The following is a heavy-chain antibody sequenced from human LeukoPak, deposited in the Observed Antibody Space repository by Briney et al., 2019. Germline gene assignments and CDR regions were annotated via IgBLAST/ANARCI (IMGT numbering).Heavy chain of an antibody. Sequence: ASEKVSCKASGYTFTSYGISWVRQAPGQGLEWMGWISAYNGNTNYAQKLQGRVTMTTDTSTSTAYMELRSLRSDDTAVYYCARDPGIAVAGLFFDYWGQGTLVTVSS. CDR3: ARDPGIAVAGLFFDY. V-gene: IGHV1-18*01. J-gene: IGHJ4*02. CDR1: GYTFTSYG. D-gene: IGHD6-19*01. CDR2: ISAYNGNT.